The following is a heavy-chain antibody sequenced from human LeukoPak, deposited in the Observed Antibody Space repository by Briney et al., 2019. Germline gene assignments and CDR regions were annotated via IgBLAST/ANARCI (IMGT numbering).Heavy chain of an antibody. D-gene: IGHD3-22*01. J-gene: IGHJ5*02. Sequence: VGSLRLSSAASGFTFRSYSMNWVRPAPGKGLEWVSSISSSSSYIYYADSVKGRFTISRDNAKTSLYLQMNSLRAEDTAVYYCARDLIVHSSNWFDPWGQGTLVTVSS. CDR2: ISSSSSYI. V-gene: IGHV3-21*01. CDR3: ARDLIVHSSNWFDP. CDR1: GFTFRSYS.